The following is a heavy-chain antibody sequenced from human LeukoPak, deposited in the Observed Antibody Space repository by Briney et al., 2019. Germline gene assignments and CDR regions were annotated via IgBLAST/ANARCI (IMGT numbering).Heavy chain of an antibody. CDR1: GFTFSSYA. Sequence: GGSLRLSCAASGFTFSSYAMSWVRQAPGKGLVWVSRINSDGSSTSYADSVKGRFTISRDNAKNTLYLQMNSLRAEDTAVYYCARVGGRLYYFDYWGQGTLVTVSS. CDR3: ARVGGRLYYFDY. CDR2: INSDGSST. J-gene: IGHJ4*02. V-gene: IGHV3-74*01. D-gene: IGHD2-15*01.